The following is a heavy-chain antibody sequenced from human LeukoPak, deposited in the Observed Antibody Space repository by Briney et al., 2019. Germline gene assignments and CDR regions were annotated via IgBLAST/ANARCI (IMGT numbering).Heavy chain of an antibody. CDR1: GYSFTSYW. CDR3: ARLTHSGSYYYYYYMDV. V-gene: IGHV5-51*01. Sequence: GESLKISCKGSGYSFTSYWIGWVRQMPGKGLEGMGIIYPGDSDTRYSPSFQGQVTISADKSISTAYLQWSSLKASDTAMYYCARLTHSGSYYYYYYMDVWGKGTTVTVSS. D-gene: IGHD1-26*01. J-gene: IGHJ6*03. CDR2: IYPGDSDT.